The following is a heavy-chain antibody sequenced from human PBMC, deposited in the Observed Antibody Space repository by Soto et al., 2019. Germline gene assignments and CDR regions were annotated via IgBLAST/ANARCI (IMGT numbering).Heavy chain of an antibody. Sequence: SETLSLTCTVSGGSISRYYWSWIRQPPGKGLEWIGYTYDSGTTHYNPSLESRVTMSVDTSKNQFSLKLNSVTAADTAMYFCTRATESTLDPWGQGTLVTVSS. CDR1: GGSISRYY. CDR2: TYDSGTT. V-gene: IGHV4-59*01. J-gene: IGHJ5*02. CDR3: TRATESTLDP. D-gene: IGHD3-10*01.